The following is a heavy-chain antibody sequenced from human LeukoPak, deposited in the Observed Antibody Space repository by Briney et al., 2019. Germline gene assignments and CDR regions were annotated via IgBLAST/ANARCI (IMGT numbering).Heavy chain of an antibody. V-gene: IGHV4-39*01. Sequence: SETLSLTCTVSGGSISSSSYYWGWIRQPPGKGLEWIGSIYYSGSTYYNPSLKSRVTISVDTSKNQFSLKLSSVTAADTAVYYCARQSRGSSSSMDYFDYWGQGTLVTVSS. CDR2: IYYSGST. D-gene: IGHD6-6*01. J-gene: IGHJ4*02. CDR3: ARQSRGSSSSMDYFDY. CDR1: GGSISSSSYY.